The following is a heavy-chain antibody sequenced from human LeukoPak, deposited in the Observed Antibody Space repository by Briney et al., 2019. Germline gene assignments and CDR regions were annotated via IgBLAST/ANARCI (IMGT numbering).Heavy chain of an antibody. CDR3: ARDPLRYLRVGHYDY. D-gene: IGHD3-9*01. CDR2: IDNDSSHI. J-gene: IGHJ4*02. Sequence: GGSLRLSCAASGFTFSNSAMNWVRQVPGKGLEWVSSIDNDSSHIYYAASVRGRFTISRDNARNSVYLQRNSLRVEDTAVYYCARDPLRYLRVGHYDYWGQGTLVAVSS. V-gene: IGHV3-21*01. CDR1: GFTFSNSA.